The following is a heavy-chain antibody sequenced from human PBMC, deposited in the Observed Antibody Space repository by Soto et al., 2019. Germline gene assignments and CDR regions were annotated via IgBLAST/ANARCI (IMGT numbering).Heavy chain of an antibody. J-gene: IGHJ6*02. Sequence: EVQLVESGGGSVQPGESLRLSCAASGFSFRDYDMHWVRQRKGKGLEWVSALGAARDPYYVGSVKGRFSVSRDNAQNSLFLQMNNLRVDDTAVYFCGRAYLGRLPRRADYYSAMDVWGRGTTVTVSS. CDR1: GFSFRDYD. CDR3: GRAYLGRLPRRADYYSAMDV. CDR2: LGAARDP. V-gene: IGHV3-13*05. D-gene: IGHD1-26*01.